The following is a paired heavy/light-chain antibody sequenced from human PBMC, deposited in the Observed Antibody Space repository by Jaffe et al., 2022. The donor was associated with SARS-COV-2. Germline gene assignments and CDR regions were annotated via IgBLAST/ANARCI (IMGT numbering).Heavy chain of an antibody. V-gene: IGHV4-31*03. Sequence: QVQLKESGPGLVKPSQTLSLTCTVSGGSISSGRYYWTWIRQLPGEGLEWIGYVYYTGSAYYNPSLKSRTTISLDTSQSQFSLIMSSLTAADTAVYYCARGGNIYGPNAFDIWGQGTIVTVSS. J-gene: IGHJ3*02. D-gene: IGHD5-18*01. CDR2: VYYTGSA. CDR3: ARGGNIYGPNAFDI. CDR1: GGSISSGRYY.
Light chain of an antibody. J-gene: IGLJ2*01. CDR2: SNN. Sequence: QSVLTQPPSASGTPGQGVTISCSGSTSNIGRNIVNWYRQLPGTAPKLLIYSNNQRPSGVPDRFSGSRSGTSASLAISGLLSEDEGLYYCSAWDDSLNGRVLFGGGTKLTVL. CDR3: SAWDDSLNGRVL. V-gene: IGLV1-44*01. CDR1: TSNIGRNI.